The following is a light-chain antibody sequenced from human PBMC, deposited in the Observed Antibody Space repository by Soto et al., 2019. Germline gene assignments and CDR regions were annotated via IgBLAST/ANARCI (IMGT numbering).Light chain of an antibody. V-gene: IGKV1-6*01. CDR3: LQDYNYPRT. J-gene: IGKJ1*01. CDR2: AAS. Sequence: AIQMTQSPSSLSASVGDRVTITCRASQGIRNDLGWYQQKPGKAPKLLIYAASSLQSGVPSRFSGSGSGTDFSLTSSSVQPEDFATYYCLQDYNYPRTFGQGTKVEIK. CDR1: QGIRND.